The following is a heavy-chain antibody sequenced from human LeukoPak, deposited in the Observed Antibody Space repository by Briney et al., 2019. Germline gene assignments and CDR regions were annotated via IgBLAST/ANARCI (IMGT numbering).Heavy chain of an antibody. CDR1: GGSISSSSYY. J-gene: IGHJ4*02. D-gene: IGHD1-1*01. CDR3: ARSPGTTSFDY. Sequence: SETLSLTCTVSGGSISSSSYYWGWIRQPPGKGLEWIGSIYYSGSTYYNPSLKSRVTISVDTSKNQFSLKLSSVTAADMAVYYCARSPGTTSFDYWGQGTLVNVSS. V-gene: IGHV4-39*01. CDR2: IYYSGST.